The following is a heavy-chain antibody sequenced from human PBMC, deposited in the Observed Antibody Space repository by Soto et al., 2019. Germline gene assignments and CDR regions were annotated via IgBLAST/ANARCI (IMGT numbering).Heavy chain of an antibody. CDR3: ARALIQLWPHYYYGMDV. CDR2: IYYSGTT. D-gene: IGHD5-18*01. CDR1: GGSISSGDHY. Sequence: SETLSLTCTVSGGSISSGDHYWSWIRQPPGKGLEWIGYIYYSGTTYYNPSLKSRVTISVDTSENQFSLKVNSVTAADTAVYYCARALIQLWPHYYYGMDVWGQGTTVTVSS. V-gene: IGHV4-30-4*01. J-gene: IGHJ6*02.